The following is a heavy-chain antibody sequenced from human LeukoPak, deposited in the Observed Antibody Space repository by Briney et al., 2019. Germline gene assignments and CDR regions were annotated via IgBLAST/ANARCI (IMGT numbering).Heavy chain of an antibody. J-gene: IGHJ4*02. V-gene: IGHV6-1*01. CDR2: TYYRSKWYN. Sequence: SQTLSLTCAISGDSVSSNSAAWNWIRQSPSRGLEWLGRTYYRSKWYNDYAVSVKSRITINPDTSKNQFSLQLNSVSPEDTAVYYCAKGGLGDDYGDFEGFDYWGQGTLVTVSS. D-gene: IGHD4-17*01. CDR3: AKGGLGDDYGDFEGFDY. CDR1: GDSVSSNSAA.